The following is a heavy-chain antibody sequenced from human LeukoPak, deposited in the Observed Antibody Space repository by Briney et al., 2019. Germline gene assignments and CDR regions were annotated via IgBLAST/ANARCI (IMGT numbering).Heavy chain of an antibody. CDR3: AGDTPPAGTTAFDI. CDR1: GFTFSNYA. Sequence: GGSLRLSCAASGFTFSNYAMSWVRQAPGKRLEWVSAISGSGGSINYVDSVKGRFTISRDNSKDTLYLQMNSLRAEDTAVYYCAGDTPPAGTTAFDIWGQGTMVTVSS. J-gene: IGHJ3*02. CDR2: ISGSGGSI. V-gene: IGHV3-23*01. D-gene: IGHD1-1*01.